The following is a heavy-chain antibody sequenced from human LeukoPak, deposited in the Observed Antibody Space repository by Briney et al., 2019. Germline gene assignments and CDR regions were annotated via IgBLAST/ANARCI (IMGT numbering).Heavy chain of an antibody. D-gene: IGHD2-2*01. J-gene: IGHJ4*02. Sequence: GGSLRLSCAASGFTFSSYAMHWVRQAPGKGLEWVAVISYDGSNKYYADSVKGRFTISRDNSKNTLYLQMNSLRAEDTAVYYCAREGCSSTSCFKKFDYWGQGTLVTVSS. V-gene: IGHV3-30-3*01. CDR3: AREGCSSTSCFKKFDY. CDR2: ISYDGSNK. CDR1: GFTFSSYA.